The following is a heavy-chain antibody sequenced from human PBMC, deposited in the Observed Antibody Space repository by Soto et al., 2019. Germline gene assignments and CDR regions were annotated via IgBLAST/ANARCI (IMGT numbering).Heavy chain of an antibody. D-gene: IGHD3-22*01. CDR1: GFTFSSYA. V-gene: IGHV3-30-3*01. CDR3: ARGQDYYDSSGYYVSDY. Sequence: PGGSLRLSCAASGFTFSSYAMHWVRQAPGKGLEWVAIISYDGSNKYYADSVKGRFTISRDNSKNTLYLQMNSLRAEDTAVYYCARGQDYYDSSGYYVSDYWGQGTLVTVSS. J-gene: IGHJ4*02. CDR2: ISYDGSNK.